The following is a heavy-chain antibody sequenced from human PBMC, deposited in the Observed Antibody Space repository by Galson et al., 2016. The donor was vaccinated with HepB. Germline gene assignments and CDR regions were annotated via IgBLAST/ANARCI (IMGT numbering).Heavy chain of an antibody. V-gene: IGHV3-49*03. CDR2: IRSKIYGGTT. J-gene: IGHJ4*02. D-gene: IGHD2-15*01. Sequence: WFRQAPGKGLDWVGFIRSKIYGGTTEYAASVKGRFTISRDDSKSIAYLQMNSLKTEDTAVYYCTRCSGGGCYGEGFDYWGQGTLVTVSS. CDR3: TRCSGGGCYGEGFDY.